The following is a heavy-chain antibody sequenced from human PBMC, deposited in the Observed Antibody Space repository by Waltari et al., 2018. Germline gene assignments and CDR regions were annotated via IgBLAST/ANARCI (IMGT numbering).Heavy chain of an antibody. D-gene: IGHD1-26*01. CDR1: GYTFTGYY. CDR2: INPNSGGT. Sequence: QVQLVQSGAEVKKPGASVKVSCKASGYTFTGYYMHWVRPAPGQGLEWMGWINPNSGGTNYAQKFQGRVTMTRDTSISTAYMELSRLRSDDTAVYYCARVPPPVGATSWFDPWGQGTLVTVSS. J-gene: IGHJ5*02. CDR3: ARVPPPVGATSWFDP. V-gene: IGHV1-2*02.